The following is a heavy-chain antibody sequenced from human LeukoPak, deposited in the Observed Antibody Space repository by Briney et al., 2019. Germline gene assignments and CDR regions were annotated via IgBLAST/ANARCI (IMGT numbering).Heavy chain of an antibody. Sequence: GGSLRLSCAGSGFTFSSYAMSWVRQAPGKGLEWVSAISGSGGSTYYADSVKGRFTISRDNSKNTLYLQMNSLRAEDTAVYYCAKDLGITIFGVVQDAFDIWGQGTMVTVSS. CDR3: AKDLGITIFGVVQDAFDI. V-gene: IGHV3-23*01. CDR1: GFTFSSYA. CDR2: ISGSGGST. D-gene: IGHD3-3*01. J-gene: IGHJ3*02.